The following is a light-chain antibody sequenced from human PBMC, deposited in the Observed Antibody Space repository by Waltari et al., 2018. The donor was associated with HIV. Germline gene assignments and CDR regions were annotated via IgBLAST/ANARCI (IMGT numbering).Light chain of an antibody. Sequence: QSALTQPASVSGSPGQSITISCTGTSNDFGGYIYVPWYQQHPGKAPKLMISGVSNRSSGFSNRFSGSKSGNTASQTISGLQAEDEADYYCSSNRRTNTTWVLGGETKLTVL. CDR3: SSNRRTNTTWV. CDR1: SNDFGGYIY. J-gene: IGLJ3*02. V-gene: IGLV2-14*01. CDR2: GVS.